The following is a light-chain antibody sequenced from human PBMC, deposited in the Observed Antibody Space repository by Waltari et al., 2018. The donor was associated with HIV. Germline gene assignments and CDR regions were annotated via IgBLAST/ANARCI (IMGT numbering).Light chain of an antibody. CDR2: EVN. CDR3: CSYAGRITSVV. Sequence: QSALTQPASVSGSPGQSITISCTGTSSDVGSYNLVSWYQQHPGKAPKLMIYEVNKRPSGVSNRFSGSKSGNTASLTISGLQAEDEGYYCCSYAGRITSVVFGRGTKLTVL. J-gene: IGLJ2*01. V-gene: IGLV2-23*02. CDR1: SSDVGSYNL.